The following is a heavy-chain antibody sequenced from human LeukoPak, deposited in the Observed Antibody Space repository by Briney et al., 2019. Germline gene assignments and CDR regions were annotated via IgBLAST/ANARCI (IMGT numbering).Heavy chain of an antibody. CDR1: GFTFDDYA. J-gene: IGHJ6*04. Sequence: TGGSLRLSCAAPGFTFDDYAMHWVRQAPGKGLEWVSGISWNSGSMVYADSVKGRFTISRDNAKNSLYLQMNSLRAEDTAVYYCAELGITMIGGVWGKGTTVTISS. CDR3: AELGITMIGGV. CDR2: ISWNSGSM. D-gene: IGHD3-10*02. V-gene: IGHV3-9*01.